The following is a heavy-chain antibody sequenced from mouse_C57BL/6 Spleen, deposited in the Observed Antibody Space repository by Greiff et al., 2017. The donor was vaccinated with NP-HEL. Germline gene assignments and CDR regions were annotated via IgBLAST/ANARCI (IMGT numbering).Heavy chain of an antibody. J-gene: IGHJ3*01. D-gene: IGHD1-1*01. Sequence: VQVVESGAELARPGASVKLSCKASGYTFTSYGISWVKQRTGQGLEWIGEIYPRSGNTYYNEKFKGKATLTADKSSSTAYMELRSLTSEDSAVYFCYYGSSYGWFAYWGQGTLVTVSA. CDR1: GYTFTSYG. CDR3: YYGSSYGWFAY. CDR2: IYPRSGNT. V-gene: IGHV1-81*01.